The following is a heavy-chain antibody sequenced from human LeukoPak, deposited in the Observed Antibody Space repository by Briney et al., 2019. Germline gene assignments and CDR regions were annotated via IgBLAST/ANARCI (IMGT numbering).Heavy chain of an antibody. CDR2: ISPDGRSE. V-gene: IGHV3-30*18. CDR3: AKDYGGVSNF. D-gene: IGHD3-16*01. CDR1: GFTFRSYG. Sequence: GGSLRLSCAGSGFTFRSYGMRWVRQSPGKGLEWLALISPDGRSEYYAGSVKGRFTISRDNSKSTVYLQMNSLRPEDTALYYCAKDYGGVSNFWGQGTLVTVSS. J-gene: IGHJ4*02.